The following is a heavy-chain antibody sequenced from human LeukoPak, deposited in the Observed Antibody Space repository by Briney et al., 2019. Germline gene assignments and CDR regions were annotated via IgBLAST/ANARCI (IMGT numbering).Heavy chain of an antibody. CDR2: INPNSGGT. CDR1: GYTFTGYY. CDR3: ARVAISSSSYLSSDY. V-gene: IGHV1-2*02. D-gene: IGHD6-6*01. Sequence: ASVKVSCKASGYTFTGYYMHWVRQAPGQGLEWMGWINPNSGGTNYAQKFQGRVTMTRDTSISTAYMELSRLRSDDTAVYYCARVAISSSSYLSSDYWGPGTLVTVSS. J-gene: IGHJ4*02.